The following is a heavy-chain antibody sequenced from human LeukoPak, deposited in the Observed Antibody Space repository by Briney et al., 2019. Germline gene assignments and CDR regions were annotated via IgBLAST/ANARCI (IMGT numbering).Heavy chain of an antibody. V-gene: IGHV3-7*02. CDR1: GLTFNNYW. Sequence: GGSLRLSCVASGLTFNNYWMNWVRQAPGKGLEWVAKINQNGSEKFYVDSVKGRFTISRDNAKNSLYLQMNSLRAEDTALYYCARVEGFIDYWGQGTLVTVSS. CDR2: INQNGSEK. CDR3: ARVEGFIDY. D-gene: IGHD3-16*02. J-gene: IGHJ4*02.